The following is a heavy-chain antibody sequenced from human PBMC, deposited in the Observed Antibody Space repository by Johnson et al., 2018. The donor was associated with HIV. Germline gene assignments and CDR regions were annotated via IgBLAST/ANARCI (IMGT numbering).Heavy chain of an antibody. D-gene: IGHD2-21*02. J-gene: IGHJ3*01. CDR1: GFTFSNYG. V-gene: IGHV3-30*18. CDR2: ISYDGSNT. CDR3: VKDWPRWVLTADAFDV. Sequence: QVQLVESGGGVVQPERSLRLSCAASGFTFSNYGIHWVRQAPGKGLEWLSLISYDGSNTYYTDSVKGRFTISRDNSQNTPYLQMTSLRPEDTAVYYCVKDWPRWVLTADAFDVWGPGTMVTVSS.